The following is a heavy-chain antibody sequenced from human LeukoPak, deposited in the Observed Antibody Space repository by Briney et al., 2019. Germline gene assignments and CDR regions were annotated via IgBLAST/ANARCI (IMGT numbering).Heavy chain of an antibody. V-gene: IGHV3-23*01. J-gene: IGHJ4*02. CDR1: GFTFSSYA. CDR3: ARTYSSSWYREGRFDY. Sequence: PGGSLRLSCAAFGFTFSSYAMSWVRQAPGKGLEWVSAISGSGGSTYYADSVKGRFTISRDNSKNTLYLQMNSLRAEDTAVYYCARTYSSSWYREGRFDYWGQGTLVTVSS. D-gene: IGHD6-13*01. CDR2: ISGSGGST.